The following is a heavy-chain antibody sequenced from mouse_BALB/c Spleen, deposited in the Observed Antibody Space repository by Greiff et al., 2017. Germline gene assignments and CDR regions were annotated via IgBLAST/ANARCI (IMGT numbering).Heavy chain of an antibody. CDR2: ISYSGST. CDR3: ARYGYVSDYYAMDY. CDR1: GDSITSGY. Sequence: EVQLQESGPSLVKPSQTLSLTCSVTGDSITSGYWNWIRKFPGNKLEYMGYISYSGSTYYNPSLKSRISITRDTSKNQYYLQLNSVTTEDTATYYCARYGYVSDYYAMDYWGQGTSVTVSS. J-gene: IGHJ4*01. V-gene: IGHV3-8*02. D-gene: IGHD2-2*01.